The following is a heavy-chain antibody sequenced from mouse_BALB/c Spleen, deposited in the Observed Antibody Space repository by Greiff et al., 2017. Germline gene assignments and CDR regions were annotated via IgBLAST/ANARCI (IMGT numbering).Heavy chain of an antibody. CDR1: GFNIKDTY. V-gene: IGHV14-3*02. J-gene: IGHJ2*01. CDR3: ARWTTVVEEDY. Sequence: VQLKQSGAELVKPGASVKLSCTASGFNIKDTYMHWVKQRPEQGLEWIGRIDPANGNTKYDPKFQGKATITADTSSNTAYLQLSSLTSEDTAVYYCARWTTVVEEDYWGQGTTLTVSS. CDR2: IDPANGNT. D-gene: IGHD1-1*01.